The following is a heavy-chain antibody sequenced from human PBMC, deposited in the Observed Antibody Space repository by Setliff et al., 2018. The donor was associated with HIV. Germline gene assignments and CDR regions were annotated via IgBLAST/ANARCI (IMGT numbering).Heavy chain of an antibody. J-gene: IGHJ4*02. CDR1: GFIFANAH. V-gene: IGHV3-15*01. D-gene: IGHD6-19*01. CDR2: IKSQTDGGTI. Sequence: GGSLRLSCTASGFIFANAHMDWVRQAPGKGLEWAARIKSQTDGGTIDYAAPVKDRFTISRDDSKSTLYLQMNSLKSEDTALYYCSTDLPSSGFFPDYWGQGTLVTVSS. CDR3: STDLPSSGFFPDY.